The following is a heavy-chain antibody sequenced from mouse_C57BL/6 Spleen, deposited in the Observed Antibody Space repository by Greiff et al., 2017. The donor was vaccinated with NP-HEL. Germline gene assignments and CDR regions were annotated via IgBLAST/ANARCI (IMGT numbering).Heavy chain of an antibody. Sequence: QVQLQQSGAELVKPGASVKLSCKASGYTFTSYWMQWVKQRPGQGLEWIGEIDPSDSYTNYNQKFKGKATLTVDTSSSTAYMQLSSLTSEDSAVYYCARSITTVVADYWGQGTTLTVSS. D-gene: IGHD1-1*01. CDR2: IDPSDSYT. CDR3: ARSITTVVADY. J-gene: IGHJ2*01. V-gene: IGHV1-50*01. CDR1: GYTFTSYW.